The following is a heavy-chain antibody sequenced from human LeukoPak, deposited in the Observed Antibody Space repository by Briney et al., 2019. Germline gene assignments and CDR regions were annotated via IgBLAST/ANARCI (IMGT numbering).Heavy chain of an antibody. D-gene: IGHD3-22*01. J-gene: IGHJ3*02. CDR2: IKHDGREK. CDR3: ARDSSGYYYPDAFDI. CDR1: GFTFSSYW. Sequence: PGGSLRLSCAASGFTFSSYWMSWVRQAPGKGLEWVANIKHDGREKYYVDSVKGRFTISRDNAKYSLYLQMNSLRAEDTAVYYCARDSSGYYYPDAFDIWGQGTMVTVSS. V-gene: IGHV3-7*04.